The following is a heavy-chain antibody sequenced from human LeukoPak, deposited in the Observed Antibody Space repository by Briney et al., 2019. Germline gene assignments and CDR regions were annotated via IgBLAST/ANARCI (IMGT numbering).Heavy chain of an antibody. CDR2: IYHSGST. Sequence: PSETLSLTCTVSGGSISSGGYYWSWIRQPPGKGLEWIGYIYHSGSTYYNPSLKSRVTISVDRSKNQFSLKLSSVTAADTAVYYCARESTTVSPNDAFDIWGQGTTVTVSS. D-gene: IGHD4-11*01. J-gene: IGHJ3*02. CDR3: ARESTTVSPNDAFDI. CDR1: GGSISSGGYY. V-gene: IGHV4-30-2*01.